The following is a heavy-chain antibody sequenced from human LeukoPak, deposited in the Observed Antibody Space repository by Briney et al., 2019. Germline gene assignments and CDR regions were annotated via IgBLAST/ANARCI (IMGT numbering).Heavy chain of an antibody. J-gene: IGHJ5*02. CDR3: AREVIGSGWFEA. CDR2: IYYSEDT. Sequence: PSQTLSLTCTASGFSISSDAYYWNWLRQPPGKGLEWIVYIYYSEDTYYNASLKSRVTLSVDTSKNQFSLKLSSVTAADTAVYYCAREVIGSGWFEAWGQGTLVTVS. CDR1: GFSISSDAYY. V-gene: IGHV4-30-4*01. D-gene: IGHD3-22*01.